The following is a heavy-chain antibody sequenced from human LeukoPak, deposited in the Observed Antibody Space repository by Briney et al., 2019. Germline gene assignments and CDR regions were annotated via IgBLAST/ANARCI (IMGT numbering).Heavy chain of an antibody. CDR2: TYYSGST. Sequence: PSETLPLTCTVSGGSISSYYWSWIRQPPGKGLEWIGYTYYSGSTNYNPSLKSRVTISVDTSKNQFSLKLSSVTAADTAVYYCARVIWGAVDYWGQGTLVTVSS. CDR3: ARVIWGAVDY. V-gene: IGHV4-59*01. J-gene: IGHJ4*02. D-gene: IGHD3-16*01. CDR1: GGSISSYY.